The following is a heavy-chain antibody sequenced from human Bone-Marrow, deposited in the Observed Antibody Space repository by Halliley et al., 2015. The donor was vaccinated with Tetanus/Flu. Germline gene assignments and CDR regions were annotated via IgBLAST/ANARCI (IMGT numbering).Heavy chain of an antibody. Sequence: EVQLVQSGAEVKKPGESLKISCEASGYSFVTYWIGWVRQMPGKGLEWMAIVYPGNSGVRYSQSFRGQLTISADKSISTAYLQWRIRKAPDTAMYYWARRAASPVGNTYGDRTASGGQGTLVSLPS. CDR2: VYPGNSGV. V-gene: IGHV5-51*03. CDR3: ARRAASPVGNTYGDRTAS. CDR1: GYSFVTYW. D-gene: IGHD4-17*01. J-gene: IGHJ4*02.